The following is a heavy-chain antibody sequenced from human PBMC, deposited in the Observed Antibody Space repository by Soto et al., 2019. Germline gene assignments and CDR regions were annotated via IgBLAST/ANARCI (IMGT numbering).Heavy chain of an antibody. Sequence: PGGSLRLSCAASGFTFSSYIMNWVRQSPGKGLEWVSYISSSSSTIYYADSVKGRFTISRDNAKNSLYLQMNSLRDEDTAVYYCARDFGLIAARNYGMDVWGQGTTVTVSS. V-gene: IGHV3-48*02. CDR1: GFTFSSYI. CDR2: ISSSSSTI. D-gene: IGHD6-6*01. J-gene: IGHJ6*02. CDR3: ARDFGLIAARNYGMDV.